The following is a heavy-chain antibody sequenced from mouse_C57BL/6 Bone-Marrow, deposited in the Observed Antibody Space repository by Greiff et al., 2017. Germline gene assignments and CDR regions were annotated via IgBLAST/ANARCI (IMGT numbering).Heavy chain of an antibody. Sequence: EVKLVESGGGLVKPGGSLKLSCAASGFTFSSYTMAWVRQTPEKRLQWVAAISGGGGNPYYPDRVKGRFTISRDNDKNSLSLQISSLVSEDTALYSCSRQVTTVLATKYFDVWGTGTTVTVSA. CDR1: GFTFSSYT. CDR3: SRQVTTVLATKYFDV. J-gene: IGHJ1*03. V-gene: IGHV5-9*01. CDR2: ISGGGGNP. D-gene: IGHD1-1*01.